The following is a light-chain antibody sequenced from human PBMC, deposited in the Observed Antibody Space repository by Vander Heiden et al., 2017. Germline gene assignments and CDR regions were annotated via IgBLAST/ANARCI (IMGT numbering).Light chain of an antibody. CDR1: SSDVGGYNY. J-gene: IGLJ2*01. CDR2: EVS. Sequence: QSALTQPASVSGSPGQSITISCTGTSSDVGGYNYVSWYQQHPGKAPKRMMYEVSNRPSGVSNRFSGSKSGNTASLTISGLQAEDEADYYCSSYTSSSTLVFGGGTKLTVL. CDR3: SSYTSSSTLV. V-gene: IGLV2-14*01.